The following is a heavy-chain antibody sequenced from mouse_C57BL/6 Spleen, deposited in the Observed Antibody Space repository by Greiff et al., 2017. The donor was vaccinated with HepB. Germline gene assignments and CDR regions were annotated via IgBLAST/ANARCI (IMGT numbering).Heavy chain of an antibody. J-gene: IGHJ2*01. Sequence: EVMLVESGGGLVKPGGSLKLSCAASGFTFSSYAMSWVRQTPEKRLEWVATISDGGSYTYYPDNVKGRFTISRDNAKNNLYLQMSHLKSEDTAMYYCAREESPYYGSSPFDYWGQGTTLTVSS. V-gene: IGHV5-4*01. CDR2: ISDGGSYT. CDR3: AREESPYYGSSPFDY. D-gene: IGHD1-1*01. CDR1: GFTFSSYA.